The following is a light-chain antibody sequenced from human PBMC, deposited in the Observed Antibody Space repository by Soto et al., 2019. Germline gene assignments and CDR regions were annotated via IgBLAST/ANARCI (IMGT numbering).Light chain of an antibody. CDR1: QSISTY. Sequence: DIQMTQPPSSLSASVGDRVSITCRASQSISTYVNWYQQKPGTAPNLLIYRASTLESGVPSRFSGSGSGTDFTLTISSLQPADFSTYYCQQSFSTPITFGQGTRLDIK. CDR2: RAS. J-gene: IGKJ5*01. V-gene: IGKV1-39*01. CDR3: QQSFSTPIT.